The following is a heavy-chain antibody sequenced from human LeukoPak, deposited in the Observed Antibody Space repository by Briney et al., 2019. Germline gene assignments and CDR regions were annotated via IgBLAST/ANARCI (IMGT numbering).Heavy chain of an antibody. CDR1: GFAFSSYW. D-gene: IGHD2-8*01. V-gene: IGHV3-7*01. J-gene: IGHJ4*02. CDR2: IKQDGSEK. CDR3: ARDQPPVYSLSYLAEGAAIDY. Sequence: GGSLRLSCAASGFAFSSYWMSWVRQAPGKGLEWVANIKQDGSEKYYVDSVKGRFTISRDNAKNSLYLQMNSLRAEDTAVYYCARDQPPVYSLSYLAEGAAIDYWGQGTLVTVSS.